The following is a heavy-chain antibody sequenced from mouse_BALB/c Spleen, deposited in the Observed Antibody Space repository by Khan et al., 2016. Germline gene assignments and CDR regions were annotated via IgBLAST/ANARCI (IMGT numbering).Heavy chain of an antibody. CDR1: GYSITSDYA. Sequence: EVQLQESGPGLVKPSQSLSLTCTVTGYSITSDYAWNWIRQFPGNKLEWMGYISYSGSTSYNPSLQSRISITRDTSKNQFFLQLNSGTTEDTATYYCARYSYGSSYFDYWGQGTTLTVSS. V-gene: IGHV3-2*02. CDR3: ARYSYGSSYFDY. J-gene: IGHJ2*01. CDR2: ISYSGST. D-gene: IGHD1-1*01.